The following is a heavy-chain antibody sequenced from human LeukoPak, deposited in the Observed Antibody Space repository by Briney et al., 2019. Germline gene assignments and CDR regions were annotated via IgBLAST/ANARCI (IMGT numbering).Heavy chain of an antibody. V-gene: IGHV3-74*01. CDR3: AIQNHYSLGY. CDR2: INSDGSST. J-gene: IGHJ4*02. D-gene: IGHD2-21*01. CDR1: GFTFSNYW. Sequence: GGSLRLSCAASGFTFSNYWVHWVRQAPGKGLVWVSRINSDGSSTNYADSVKGRFTISRDNAKYTLYLQVNNLRAEDTAVYYCAIQNHYSLGYWGQGTLVTVSS.